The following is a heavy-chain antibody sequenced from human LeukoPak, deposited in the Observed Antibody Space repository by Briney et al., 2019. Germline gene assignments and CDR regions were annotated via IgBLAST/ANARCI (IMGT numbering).Heavy chain of an antibody. CDR3: ARRLKYSSSWGDYFDK. CDR2: IDYSRST. V-gene: IGHV4-39*07. CDR1: GGSVGGSSYY. J-gene: IGHJ4*02. Sequence: SETLSLTCTVSGGSVGGSSYYWAWIRQPPGKGLEWIGSIDYSRSTNYNPSLKSRVIISVDTSKNQFSLKLSSVTAADTAVYYCARRLKYSSSWGDYFDKWGQGTLVTVSS. D-gene: IGHD6-13*01.